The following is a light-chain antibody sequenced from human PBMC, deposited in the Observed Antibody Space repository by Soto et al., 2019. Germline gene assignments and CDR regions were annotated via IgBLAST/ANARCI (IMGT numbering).Light chain of an antibody. CDR1: QTISSY. CDR2: AAS. Sequence: DIQMTQSPSSLSASVGDRVTITCRASQTISSYLNWYQQKPGKAPNLLIYAASSLQSGVPSRFSASGSGTDFTLTISSLQPEDFATYYCQQSYYTPPTFGPGTKVDIK. J-gene: IGKJ3*01. CDR3: QQSYYTPPT. V-gene: IGKV1-39*01.